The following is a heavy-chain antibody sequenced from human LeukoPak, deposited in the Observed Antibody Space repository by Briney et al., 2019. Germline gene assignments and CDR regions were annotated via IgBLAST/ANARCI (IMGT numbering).Heavy chain of an antibody. CDR2: SNPNSGGT. CDR3: ARRRWTPRGVDY. D-gene: IGHD1-1*01. J-gene: IGHJ4*02. V-gene: IGHV1-2*02. CDR1: GYTFTVYY. Sequence: ASVTVSFKASGYTFTVYYMHWVRQAPGQGHEWMGWSNPNSGGTNYAQKFQGRVTMTRDTSISTAYMELSRLRSDDTAVYYCARRRWTPRGVDYWGQGTLVTVSS.